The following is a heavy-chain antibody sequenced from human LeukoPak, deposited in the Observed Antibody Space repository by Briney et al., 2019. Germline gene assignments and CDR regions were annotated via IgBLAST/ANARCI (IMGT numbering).Heavy chain of an antibody. CDR1: GFTFNYYA. CDR2: IGGDGDST. D-gene: IGHD2-8*01. CDR3: AKDLYYGPHAFHV. Sequence: GGSLRLSCAGSGFTFNYYAFNWVRQAPGKGLEWVTGIGGDGDSTYYADSVKGRFTISRDNPNNILFLQMSSLRAEDTAIYYCAKDLYYGPHAFHVWGQGTMVIVSS. J-gene: IGHJ3*01. V-gene: IGHV3-23*01.